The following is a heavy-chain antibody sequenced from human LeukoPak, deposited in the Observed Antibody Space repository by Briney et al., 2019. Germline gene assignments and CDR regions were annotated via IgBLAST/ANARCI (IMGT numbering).Heavy chain of an antibody. Sequence: SETLSLTCAVYGGSFSGYYWSWIRQPPGKGLEWIGYIYYSGSTNYNPSLKSRVTISVDTSKNQFSLKLSSVTAADTAVYYCARGVYSYGYGIYFDYWGQGTLVTVSS. CDR2: IYYSGST. CDR3: ARGVYSYGYGIYFDY. CDR1: GGSFSGYY. J-gene: IGHJ4*02. D-gene: IGHD5-18*01. V-gene: IGHV4-59*01.